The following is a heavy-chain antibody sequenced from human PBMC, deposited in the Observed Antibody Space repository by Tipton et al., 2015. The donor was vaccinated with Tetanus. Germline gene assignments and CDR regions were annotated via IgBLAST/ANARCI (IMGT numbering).Heavy chain of an antibody. CDR2: IYPDGFEP. V-gene: IGHV5-51*01. J-gene: IGHJ4*02. Sequence: QSGAEVKKPGESLKISCKGSGYSFTNNWIAWVRQKPGKGLEWMAIIYPDGFEPRYSPPFQGHVTISVDKSINTAYLQWDSLKASDTAIYYCARHPDFWSGYYFDLWGQGTLVNVSS. CDR3: ARHPDFWSGYYFDL. CDR1: GYSFTNNW. D-gene: IGHD3-3*01.